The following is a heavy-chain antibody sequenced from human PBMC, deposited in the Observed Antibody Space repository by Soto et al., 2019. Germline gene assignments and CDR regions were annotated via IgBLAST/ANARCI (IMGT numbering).Heavy chain of an antibody. D-gene: IGHD3-22*01. CDR2: LYYGRSA. V-gene: IGHV4-59*01. CDR3: ALRSMAVVPEY. J-gene: IGHJ4*02. CDR1: GDSISSYY. Sequence: QVQLQESGPGLVKPSETLSLTCAVSGDSISSYYCMWIRQPPGKGLESIGYLYYGRSANYNPSLKSRLTLSVDTSKNQCSLTLSSMTAADTAVYYCALRSMAVVPEYWGQGTLVTVSS.